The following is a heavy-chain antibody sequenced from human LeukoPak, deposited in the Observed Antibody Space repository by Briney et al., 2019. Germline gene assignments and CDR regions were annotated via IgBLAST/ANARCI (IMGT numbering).Heavy chain of an antibody. V-gene: IGHV3-48*03. CDR2: ISSSGSTI. CDR1: GCTFSSYA. CDR3: AELGITMIGGV. Sequence: PGGSLRLSWAASGCTFSSYARSWVRQAPGKGLEWVSAISSSGSTIYYADSVKGRFTISRDSAKNSLYLQMNSLRAEDTAVYYCAELGITMIGGVWGQGTTVTISS. J-gene: IGHJ6*02. D-gene: IGHD3-10*02.